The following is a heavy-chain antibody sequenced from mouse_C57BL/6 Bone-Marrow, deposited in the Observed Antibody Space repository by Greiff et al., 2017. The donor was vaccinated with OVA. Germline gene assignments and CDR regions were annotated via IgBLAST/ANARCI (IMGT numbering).Heavy chain of an antibody. V-gene: IGHV1-42*01. CDR1: GYSFTGYY. Sequence: EVQLQQSGPELVKPGASVKISCKASGYSFTGYYMNWVKQSPEKSLEWIGEINPSTGGTTYNQKFKAKATLTVDKSSSTAYMQLKSLTSEDSAVYYCARGPHYYGSSYVQYFDVWGTGTTVTVSS. CDR2: INPSTGGT. D-gene: IGHD1-1*01. J-gene: IGHJ1*03. CDR3: ARGPHYYGSSYVQYFDV.